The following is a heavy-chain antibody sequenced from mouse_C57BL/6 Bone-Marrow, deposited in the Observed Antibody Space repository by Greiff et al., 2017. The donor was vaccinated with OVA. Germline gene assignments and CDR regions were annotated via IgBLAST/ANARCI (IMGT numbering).Heavy chain of an antibody. Sequence: QVQLKQPGAELVKPGASVKMSCKASGYTFTSYWITWVKQRPGQGLEWIGDIYPGSGSTNYNEKFKSKATLTVDTSSSTAYMQLSSLTSEDSAVYYCARRAAQASSFDYWGQGTTLTVSS. CDR2: IYPGSGST. D-gene: IGHD3-2*02. J-gene: IGHJ2*01. V-gene: IGHV1-55*01. CDR3: ARRAAQASSFDY. CDR1: GYTFTSYW.